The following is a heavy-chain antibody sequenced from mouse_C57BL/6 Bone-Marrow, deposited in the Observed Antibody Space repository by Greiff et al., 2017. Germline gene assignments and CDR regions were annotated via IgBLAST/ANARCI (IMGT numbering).Heavy chain of an antibody. Sequence: EVQVVESGGGLVQPKGSLKLSCAASGFTFNTYAMHWVRQAPGKGLEWVARIRSKSSNYATYYADSVKDRFTISRDDSQSMLYPQMNNLKTEDTAMYYCVRPTAQATGYAMDYWGQGTSVTVSS. J-gene: IGHJ4*01. D-gene: IGHD3-2*02. CDR2: IRSKSSNYAT. V-gene: IGHV10-3*01. CDR3: VRPTAQATGYAMDY. CDR1: GFTFNTYA.